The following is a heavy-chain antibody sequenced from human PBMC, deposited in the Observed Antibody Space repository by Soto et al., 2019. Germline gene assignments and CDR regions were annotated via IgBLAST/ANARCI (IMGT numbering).Heavy chain of an antibody. CDR2: ISDDSNYI. CDR3: ARVPYGSGSAWYFDL. Sequence: EVQLVESGGGLVKPGESLRLSCAASGFTFSSCSMNWVRQAPGKGLEWVSSISDDSNYIYDADSVKGRFTISRDNAKNSLYLHINSLRAVDTAVYYCARVPYGSGSAWYFDLWGRGTLVTVSS. D-gene: IGHD6-19*01. J-gene: IGHJ2*01. CDR1: GFTFSSCS. V-gene: IGHV3-21*02.